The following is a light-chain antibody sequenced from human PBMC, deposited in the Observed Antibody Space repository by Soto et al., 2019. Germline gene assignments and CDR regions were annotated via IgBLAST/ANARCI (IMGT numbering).Light chain of an antibody. V-gene: IGKV3-15*01. CDR3: QQYNKWPPWT. CDR2: GAP. CDR1: QSVSSN. J-gene: IGKJ1*01. Sequence: EIVMTQSPATLSVSPRERATLSCRASQSVSSNLAWYQQKPGQAPRLLIYGAPTRATGIPARFSGSGSGTEFTLTISSLQSEDFAVYYCQQYNKWPPWTFGQGTKV.